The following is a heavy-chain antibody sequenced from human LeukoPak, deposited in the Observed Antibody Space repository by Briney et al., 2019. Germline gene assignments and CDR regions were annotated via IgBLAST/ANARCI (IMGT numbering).Heavy chain of an antibody. Sequence: GGSLRLSCAASGFTFSTYAMHWVRQAPGKGLEWVAVISYDGSSKYYADSVKGRLTISRDNSKNTLYLQMNSLRAEDTAVYYCARARSSYGYGDAFDIWGQGTMVTVSS. CDR2: ISYDGSSK. D-gene: IGHD5-18*01. J-gene: IGHJ3*02. CDR1: GFTFSTYA. V-gene: IGHV3-30*04. CDR3: ARARSSYGYGDAFDI.